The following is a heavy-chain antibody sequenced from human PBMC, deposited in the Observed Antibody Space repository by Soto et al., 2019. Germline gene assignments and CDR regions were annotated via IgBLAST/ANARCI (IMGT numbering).Heavy chain of an antibody. CDR1: GFTFSGSA. V-gene: IGHV3-73*01. Sequence: GGSLRLSCAASGFTFSGSAMHWVRQASGKGLEWVGRIRSKANSYATAYAASVKGRFTISRDDSKNTAYLQMNSLKTEDTAVYYCTRSQRQPYGGNYYYYGMDVWGQGTTVTVSS. CDR2: IRSKANSYAT. D-gene: IGHD4-17*01. CDR3: TRSQRQPYGGNYYYYGMDV. J-gene: IGHJ6*02.